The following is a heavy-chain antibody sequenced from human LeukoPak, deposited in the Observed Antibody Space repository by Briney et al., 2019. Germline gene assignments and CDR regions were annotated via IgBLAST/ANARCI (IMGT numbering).Heavy chain of an antibody. V-gene: IGHV3-23*01. D-gene: IGHD3-10*01. CDR3: AKEMVRVVFDY. J-gene: IGHJ4*02. CDR1: GFTFCSYA. Sequence: PGGSLRLSCAASGFTFCSYARSWVPQAPGKGLEWGSAVSGGGGSTYYADSVKGRFTISRDNSKNTLYLQMNRLIAEDTAVYCCAKEMVRVVFDYWGQGTLVTVSS. CDR2: VSGGGGST.